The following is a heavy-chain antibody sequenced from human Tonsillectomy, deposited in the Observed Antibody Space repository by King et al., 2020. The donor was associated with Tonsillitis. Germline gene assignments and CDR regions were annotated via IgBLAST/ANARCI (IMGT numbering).Heavy chain of an antibody. D-gene: IGHD2-8*01. J-gene: IGHJ6*03. CDR2: ISSDGDNK. CDR1: GFTFSDYA. V-gene: IGHV3-64D*06. Sequence: VQLVESGGGLVQPGGSLRLSCSASGFTFSDYAMHWVRQAPGKGLEYVSAISSDGDNKYYADSVKGRFAISRDNSKSTLSLQMNSLRAEDTAVYYCVNGVFYCTNPGCRYYYYSMDVWGQGTTVTVSS. CDR3: VNGVFYCTNPGCRYYYYSMDV.